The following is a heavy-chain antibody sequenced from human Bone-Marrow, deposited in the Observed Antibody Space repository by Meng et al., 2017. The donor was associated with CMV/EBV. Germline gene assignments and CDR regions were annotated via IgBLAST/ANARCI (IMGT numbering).Heavy chain of an antibody. CDR2: IYYSGST. CDR1: GGSISSSSYY. Sequence: SETLSFTCTVSGGSISSSSYYWGWIRQPPGKGLEWIGSIYYSGSTYYNPSLKSRVTISVDTSKNQFSLKLSSVTAADTAVYYCARQYIVVVPAAIDYWGQGTLVTVSS. CDR3: ARQYIVVVPAAIDY. J-gene: IGHJ4*02. V-gene: IGHV4-39*01. D-gene: IGHD2-2*01.